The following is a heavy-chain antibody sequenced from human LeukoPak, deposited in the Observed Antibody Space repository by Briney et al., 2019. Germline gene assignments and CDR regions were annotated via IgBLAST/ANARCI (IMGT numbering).Heavy chain of an antibody. J-gene: IGHJ4*02. CDR2: ISAYNGNT. CDR3: AREGYYYGSSGYSLYYFDY. Sequence: ASVKVSCKASGYTFTSYGISWVRQAPGQGLEWMGWISAYNGNTNYAQKLQGRVTMTTDTSTSTAYMELRSLRSDDTAVYYCAREGYYYGSSGYSLYYFDYWGQGTLVTVSS. V-gene: IGHV1-18*01. D-gene: IGHD3-22*01. CDR1: GYTFTSYG.